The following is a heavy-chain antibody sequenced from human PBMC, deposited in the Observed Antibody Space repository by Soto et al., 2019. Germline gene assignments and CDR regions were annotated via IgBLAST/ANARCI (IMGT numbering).Heavy chain of an antibody. CDR1: GYTFTNYH. V-gene: IGHV1-46*01. Sequence: QVQVVQSGAEVKKPGASVKVSCKTSGYTFTNYHVHWVRQAPGQGLEWMGAINPNGGSTTYAQHLQGRVTITSDSSTCTVYMEMGSLRSDDSAVYYCALPKNTLGWYNFWGQGTLVTVS. D-gene: IGHD6-19*01. CDR3: ALPKNTLGWYNF. CDR2: INPNGGST. J-gene: IGHJ4*02.